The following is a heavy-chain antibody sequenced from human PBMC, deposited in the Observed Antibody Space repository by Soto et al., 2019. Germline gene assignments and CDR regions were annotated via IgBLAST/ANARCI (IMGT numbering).Heavy chain of an antibody. J-gene: IGHJ4*02. D-gene: IGHD3-16*01. V-gene: IGHV3-23*01. CDR3: ARNGGGFAS. Sequence: EVQLLESGGGLVQPGGSLRLSCAASGFTFSSYDMIWVRQAPGTGLEWVSGMRVSSGATYYTDFVKGRFTISRDNSKNTLYLQMNSLRVEDTAVYYCARNGGGFASWGQGTLVTVSS. CDR2: MRVSSGAT. CDR1: GFTFSSYD.